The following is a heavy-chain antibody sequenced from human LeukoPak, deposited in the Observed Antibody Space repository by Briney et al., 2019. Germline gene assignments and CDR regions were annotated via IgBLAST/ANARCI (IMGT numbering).Heavy chain of an antibody. D-gene: IGHD5-12*01. CDR3: ARDSGYDLFGRYYYYYMDV. CDR2: ISGSGGST. CDR1: GFTFSSYA. Sequence: GGSLRLSRAASGFTFSSYAMSWVRQAPGKGLEWVSAISGSGGSTYYADSVKGRFTISRDNSKNTLYLQMNSLRAEDTAVYYCARDSGYDLFGRYYYYYMDVWGKGTTVTISS. J-gene: IGHJ6*03. V-gene: IGHV3-23*01.